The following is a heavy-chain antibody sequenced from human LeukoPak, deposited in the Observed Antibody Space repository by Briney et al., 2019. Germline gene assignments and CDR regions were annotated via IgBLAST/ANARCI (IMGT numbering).Heavy chain of an antibody. Sequence: GGSLRLSCAASGFTFSTYAMHWVRQAPGKGLEWVSGISWNSGSIGYADSVKGRFTISRDNAKNSLYLQMNSLRAEDTALYYCAKDHTPGYSSGWYDYWGQGTLVTVSS. J-gene: IGHJ4*02. D-gene: IGHD6-19*01. CDR3: AKDHTPGYSSGWYDY. CDR1: GFTFSTYA. CDR2: ISWNSGSI. V-gene: IGHV3-9*01.